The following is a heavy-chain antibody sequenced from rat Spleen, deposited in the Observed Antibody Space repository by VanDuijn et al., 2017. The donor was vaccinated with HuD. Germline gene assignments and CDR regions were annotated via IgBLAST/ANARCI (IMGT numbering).Heavy chain of an antibody. CDR3: ARPTTGIPFNY. Sequence: EVQLVESGGGLVQPGRSLKLSCAASGFTFSDYNMAWVRQAPKKGLEWVAAIIYDGSNTYYRDSVKGRFTISRDNAKSTLYLQMDSLRSEDTAIYYCARPTTGIPFNYWGQGVMVTVSS. CDR2: IIYDGSNT. J-gene: IGHJ2*01. V-gene: IGHV5-7*01. D-gene: IGHD1-9*01. CDR1: GFTFSDYN.